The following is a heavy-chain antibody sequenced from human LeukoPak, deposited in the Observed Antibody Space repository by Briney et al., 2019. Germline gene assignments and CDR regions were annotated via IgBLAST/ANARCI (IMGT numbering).Heavy chain of an antibody. V-gene: IGHV3-21*01. J-gene: IGHJ4*02. CDR2: ISTRSSYI. CDR3: GRLFRYGDYGGGGEY. D-gene: IGHD4-17*01. Sequence: GGSLRLSCAASGFAFGSFGMNWVRQAPGKGLEWVSSISTRSSYIYYADSVKGRFTVSRDNAKRSLYLQMNSLRAEDTAVYYWGRLFRYGDYGGGGEYWGQGTLVTVSS. CDR1: GFAFGSFG.